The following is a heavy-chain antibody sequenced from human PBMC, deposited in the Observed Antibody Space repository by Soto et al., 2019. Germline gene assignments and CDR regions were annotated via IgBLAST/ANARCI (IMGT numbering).Heavy chain of an antibody. Sequence: GESLKISCSASGFTFSSYEMNWVRQAPGKGLEWVSYISSSGSTIYYADSVKGRFTISRDNAKNSLYLQMNSLRAEDTAVYYCARVGSDSYYYYYGMDVWGQGTTVTVSS. CDR1: GFTFSSYE. J-gene: IGHJ6*02. CDR2: ISSSGSTI. V-gene: IGHV3-48*03. CDR3: ARVGSDSYYYYYGMDV. D-gene: IGHD6-25*01.